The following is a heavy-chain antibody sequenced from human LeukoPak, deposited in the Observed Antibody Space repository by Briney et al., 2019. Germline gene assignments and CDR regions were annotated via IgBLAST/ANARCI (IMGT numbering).Heavy chain of an antibody. V-gene: IGHV4-59*01. D-gene: IGHD3-3*01. CDR2: IYYSGSP. Sequence: PSETLSLTCTVSGDSFRSYYWSWIRQPPGKGLEWIGYIYYSGSPNYNPSLKSRVTISVDTPKNQFSLKLNSVTAADTAVYYCARGRNLEWFDYWGQGTLVTVSS. CDR1: GDSFRSYY. CDR3: ARGRNLEWFDY. J-gene: IGHJ5*01.